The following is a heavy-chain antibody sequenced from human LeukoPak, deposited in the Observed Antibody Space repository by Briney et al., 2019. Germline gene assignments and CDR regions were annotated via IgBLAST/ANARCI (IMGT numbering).Heavy chain of an antibody. CDR2: IWYDGSNK. Sequence: GGSLRLSCAASGFTFSSYGMHWVRQAPGKGLEWVAVIWYDGSNKYYADSVKGRFTISRDNSKNTLYLQMNSLRAEDTAVYYCAKGVYYYDSSGTNDYWGPGTLVTVSS. J-gene: IGHJ4*02. V-gene: IGHV3-33*06. D-gene: IGHD3-22*01. CDR3: AKGVYYYDSSGTNDY. CDR1: GFTFSSYG.